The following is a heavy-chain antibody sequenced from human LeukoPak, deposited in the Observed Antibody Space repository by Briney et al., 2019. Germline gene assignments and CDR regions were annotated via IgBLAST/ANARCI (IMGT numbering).Heavy chain of an antibody. CDR1: GGSISSSSHY. CDR3: ARDFDSGMSSSRWGTFDI. J-gene: IGHJ3*02. CDR2: SYYSGNT. D-gene: IGHD6-13*01. V-gene: IGHV4-39*02. Sequence: SDTLSLTCTVSGGSISSSSHYWGWIRQPPGKGLEWIGSSYYSGNTYYNLSLKSRVAISVDASKNQFSLNLSSVTAADTAVYYCARDFDSGMSSSRWGTFDIWGQGTMVTVSS.